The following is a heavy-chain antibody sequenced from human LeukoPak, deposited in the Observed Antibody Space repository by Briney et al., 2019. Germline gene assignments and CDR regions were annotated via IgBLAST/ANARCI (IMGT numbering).Heavy chain of an antibody. CDR1: GFTFSSYG. J-gene: IGHJ4*02. D-gene: IGHD2-2*01. CDR2: IWYDGSNK. CDR3: AKGNGCSSTSCYEEVYYFDY. Sequence: PGRSLRLSCAASGFTFSSYGMHWVRQAPGKGLEWVAVIWYDGSNKYYADSVKGRFTISRDNSKNTLYLQMNSLRAEETAVYYRAKGNGCSSTSCYEEVYYFDYWGQGTLVTVSS. V-gene: IGHV3-33*06.